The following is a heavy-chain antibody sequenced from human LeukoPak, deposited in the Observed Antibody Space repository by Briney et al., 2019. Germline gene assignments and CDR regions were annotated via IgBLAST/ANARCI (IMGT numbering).Heavy chain of an antibody. CDR3: ARTPGGGSYHYFDY. D-gene: IGHD1-26*01. V-gene: IGHV2-70*11. CDR2: IDWDDDK. CDR1: GFSLSTSGMS. J-gene: IGHJ4*02. Sequence: SGPTLVNPTQTLTLTCTFSGFSLSTSGMSVSWIRQPPGKALEWLARIDWDDDKYYSTSLKTRLTISKDTSKNQVVLTMTNMDPVDTATYYCARTPGGGSYHYFDYWGQGTLVTVSS.